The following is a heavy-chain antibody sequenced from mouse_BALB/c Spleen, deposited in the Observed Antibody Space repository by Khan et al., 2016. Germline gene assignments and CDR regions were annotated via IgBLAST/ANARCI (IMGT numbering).Heavy chain of an antibody. D-gene: IGHD1-1*01. V-gene: IGHV3-2*02. CDR3: ARSDYGDKDAMDY. CDR1: GYSITSDYA. CDR2: ISYSGST. J-gene: IGHJ4*01. Sequence: EVKLLESGPGLVKPSQSLSLTCTVTGYSITSDYAWNWIRQFPGNRLEWMGYISYSGSTSYNPSLKSRISITRDTSKNPFFLHLNSVTSEDTATYYCARSDYGDKDAMDYWGQGTSVTVSS.